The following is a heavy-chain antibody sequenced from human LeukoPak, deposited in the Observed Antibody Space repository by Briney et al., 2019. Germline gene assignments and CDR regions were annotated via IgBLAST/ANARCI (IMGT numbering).Heavy chain of an antibody. CDR2: IYYSGST. J-gene: IGHJ4*02. CDR3: ARGTGTPLGYCSGGSCYGYYFDY. D-gene: IGHD2-15*01. CDR1: GGSISSYY. V-gene: IGHV4-59*01. Sequence: SETLSLTCTVSGGSISSYYWSWIRQPPGKGLEWIGYIYYSGSTNYNPSPKSRVTISVDTSKNQFSLKLSSVTAADTAVYYCARGTGTPLGYCSGGSCYGYYFDYWGQGTLVTVSS.